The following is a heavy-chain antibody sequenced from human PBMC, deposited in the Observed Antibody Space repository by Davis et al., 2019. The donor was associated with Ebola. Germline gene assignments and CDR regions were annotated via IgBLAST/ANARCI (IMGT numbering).Heavy chain of an antibody. J-gene: IGHJ6*02. V-gene: IGHV4-59*01. CDR3: ARGRSGWYIMDGMDV. CDR1: GGSISSYY. Sequence: PGGSLRLSCTVSGGSISSYYWSWIRQPPGKGLEWIGYIYYSGSTNYNPSLKSRVTISVDTSKNQFSLKLSSVTAADTAVYYCARGRSGWYIMDGMDVWGQGTTVTVSS. CDR2: IYYSGST. D-gene: IGHD6-19*01.